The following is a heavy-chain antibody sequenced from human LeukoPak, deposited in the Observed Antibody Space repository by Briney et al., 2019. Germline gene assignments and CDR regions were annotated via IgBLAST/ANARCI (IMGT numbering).Heavy chain of an antibody. Sequence: PGGSLRLSCTASGFTFGSYWMHWVRQAPGKGLVWVSRIHSDGSSTSYADSVRGRFTISRDDAKSTLYLQMNSLRAEDTAVYYCARSGWPYYFDCWGQGTLVTVSS. CDR3: ARSGWPYYFDC. J-gene: IGHJ4*02. CDR2: IHSDGSST. V-gene: IGHV3-74*01. D-gene: IGHD3-22*01. CDR1: GFTFGSYW.